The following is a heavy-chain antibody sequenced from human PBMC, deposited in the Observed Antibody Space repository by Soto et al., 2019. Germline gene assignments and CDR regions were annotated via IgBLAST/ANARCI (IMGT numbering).Heavy chain of an antibody. J-gene: IGHJ4*02. CDR3: ARESSGYYYHY. Sequence: QVQLVESGGGVVQPGRSLRLSCAASGFTFSSYAMHWVRQAPGKGLEWEAVISYDGSNKYYADSVKGRFTISRDNSKNTLDLQMNSLRAEDTAVYYCARESSGYYYHYWGQGTLVTVSS. CDR1: GFTFSSYA. CDR2: ISYDGSNK. V-gene: IGHV3-30-3*01. D-gene: IGHD3-22*01.